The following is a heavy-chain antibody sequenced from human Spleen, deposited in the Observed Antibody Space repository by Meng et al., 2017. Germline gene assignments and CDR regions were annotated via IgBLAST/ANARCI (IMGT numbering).Heavy chain of an antibody. CDR2: INSDGIST. J-gene: IGHJ6*02. V-gene: IGHV3-74*01. D-gene: IGHD3-10*01. CDR1: GFTFSSNW. CDR3: VSLPITMVRGVYYYYGMDV. Sequence: GESLKISCAASGFTFSSNWMHWVRHAPGKGLVWVSRINSDGISTCYADSVKGRFTISRDNSENTLHLQMNSLRVEHTAVYYCVSLPITMVRGVYYYYGMDVWGQGTTVTVSS.